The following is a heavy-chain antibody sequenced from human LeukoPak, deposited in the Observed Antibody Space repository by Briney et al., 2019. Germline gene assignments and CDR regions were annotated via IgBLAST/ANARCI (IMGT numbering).Heavy chain of an antibody. Sequence: GSLLLSCAASGFTFISYAMSWVRQAPGKGLEWVSAISGSGGSTYYADSVKGRFTISRDNSKNTLHLQMTSLRAEDTAVYYCAKYITVTTNSYYYYMDVWGKGTTVTVSS. J-gene: IGHJ6*03. CDR1: GFTFISYA. V-gene: IGHV3-23*01. CDR3: AKYITVTTNSYYYYMDV. D-gene: IGHD4-11*01. CDR2: ISGSGGST.